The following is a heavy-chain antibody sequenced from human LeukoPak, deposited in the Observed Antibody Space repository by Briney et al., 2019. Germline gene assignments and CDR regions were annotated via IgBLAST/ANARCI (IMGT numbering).Heavy chain of an antibody. D-gene: IGHD6-19*01. Sequence: SETLSLTCTVSGGSISSGDYYWSWIRQPPGKGLEWIGYIYYSGSTYYNPSLKSRVTISVDTSKNQFSLKLSSVTAADTAVYYCARDRRGWYQVDAFDIWGQGTMVTVSS. J-gene: IGHJ3*02. CDR2: IYYSGST. V-gene: IGHV4-30-4*01. CDR1: GGSISSGDYY. CDR3: ARDRRGWYQVDAFDI.